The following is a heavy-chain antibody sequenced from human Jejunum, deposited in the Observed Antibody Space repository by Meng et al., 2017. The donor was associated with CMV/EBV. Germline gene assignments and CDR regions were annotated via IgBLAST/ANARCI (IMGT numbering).Heavy chain of an antibody. Sequence: ASGFYFEDYTLHWVRQAPWKSLEWVSLISWDGGDTLYADSVRGRFTISRDNSKNSLYLHMSSLRADDTAFYYCATIGGLQAFDFWGQGTRGTVSS. CDR2: ISWDGGDT. V-gene: IGHV3-43*01. J-gene: IGHJ3*01. CDR1: GFYFEDYT. CDR3: ATIGGLQAFDF. D-gene: IGHD3-16*01.